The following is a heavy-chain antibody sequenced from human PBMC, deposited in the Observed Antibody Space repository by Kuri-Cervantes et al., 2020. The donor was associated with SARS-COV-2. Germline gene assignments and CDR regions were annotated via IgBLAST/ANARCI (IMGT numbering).Heavy chain of an antibody. D-gene: IGHD2-21*01. CDR3: ARDGRGDSASRAAFDI. Sequence: GESLKISCAASGSTFSSYAMHWVRQAPGKGLEWVAVISYDGSNKYYADSVKGRFTISRDNSKNTLYLQMNSLRAEDTAVYYCARDGRGDSASRAAFDIWGQGTMVTVSS. CDR2: ISYDGSNK. J-gene: IGHJ3*02. CDR1: GSTFSSYA. V-gene: IGHV3-30-3*01.